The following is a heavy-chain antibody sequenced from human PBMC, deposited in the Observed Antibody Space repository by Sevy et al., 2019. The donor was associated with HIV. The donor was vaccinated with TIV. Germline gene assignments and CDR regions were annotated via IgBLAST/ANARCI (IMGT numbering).Heavy chain of an antibody. D-gene: IGHD1-26*01. Sequence: GGSLRLSCAASGFTFSDYYMSWIRQAPGKGLEWVSYISSSGSTIYYADSVKGRLTISRDNAKNSLYLQMNSLRAEDTAVYYCARDEGVGATSPYYFDYWGQGTLVTVSS. V-gene: IGHV3-11*01. J-gene: IGHJ4*02. CDR2: ISSSGSTI. CDR3: ARDEGVGATSPYYFDY. CDR1: GFTFSDYY.